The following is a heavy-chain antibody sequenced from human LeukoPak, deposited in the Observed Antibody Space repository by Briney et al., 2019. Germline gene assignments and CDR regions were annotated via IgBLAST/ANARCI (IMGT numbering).Heavy chain of an antibody. V-gene: IGHV4-59*08. CDR1: GGSISSYY. CDR2: IYYSGST. CDR3: ASPRYCSGGNCYTSWDKSYYFDY. Sequence: SETLSLTCTVSGGSISSYYWSWIRQPPGKGLEWIGYIYYSGSTNYNPSLKSRVTISVDTSKNQFSLKLSSVTAADTAVYYCASPRYCSGGNCYTSWDKSYYFDYWGQGTLVTVSS. D-gene: IGHD2-15*01. J-gene: IGHJ4*02.